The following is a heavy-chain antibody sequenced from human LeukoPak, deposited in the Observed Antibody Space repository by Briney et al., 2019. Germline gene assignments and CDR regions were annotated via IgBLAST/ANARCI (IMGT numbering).Heavy chain of an antibody. CDR1: GFTSSAYG. Sequence: PGGSLRLSCAASGFTSSAYGMHWVRQAPGEGLEWVAIIWYDGGNKYYADSVKGRFTISRDDSKNTLHLQMNNLRAEDAAVYYCAKVRVTYCVTTTCYGDFDFWGQGTLVTVAS. V-gene: IGHV3-33*06. J-gene: IGHJ4*02. CDR2: IWYDGGNK. CDR3: AKVRVTYCVTTTCYGDFDF. D-gene: IGHD2-2*01.